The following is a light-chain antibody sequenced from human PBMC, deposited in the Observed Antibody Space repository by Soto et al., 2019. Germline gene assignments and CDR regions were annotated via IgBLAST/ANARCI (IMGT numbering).Light chain of an antibody. CDR1: QSVSDN. V-gene: IGKV3-15*01. CDR3: QQSNNWPYT. J-gene: IGKJ2*01. CDR2: GAS. Sequence: EIVMTQSPATLSVSPGERVILSCRASQSVSDNLAWYQQKPGQAPRLLIYGASTRATTIPARFSGSGSGTEFTLTISSLQSEEFAVYYCQQSNNWPYTFGQGTRLDIK.